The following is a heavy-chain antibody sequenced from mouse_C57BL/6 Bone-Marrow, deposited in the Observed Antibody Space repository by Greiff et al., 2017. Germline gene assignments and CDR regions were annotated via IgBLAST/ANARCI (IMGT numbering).Heavy chain of an antibody. CDR1: GFTFSSYA. J-gene: IGHJ3*01. Sequence: DVHLVESGGGLVKPGGSLKLSCAASGFTFSSYAMSWVRQTPEKRLEWVATISDGGSYTYYPDNVKGRFTISRDNAKNNLYLQMSHLKSEDTAMYYCARERITTVVPFAYWGQGTLVTVSA. D-gene: IGHD1-1*01. CDR3: ARERITTVVPFAY. V-gene: IGHV5-4*01. CDR2: ISDGGSYT.